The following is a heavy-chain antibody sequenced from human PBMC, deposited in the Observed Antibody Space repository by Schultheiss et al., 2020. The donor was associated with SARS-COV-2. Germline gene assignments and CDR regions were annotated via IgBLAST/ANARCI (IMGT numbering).Heavy chain of an antibody. Sequence: GESLKISCAASGFTFSDYYMSWIRQAPGKGLEWVSSISGGSTYYADSRKGRFTISRDNSKNTLHLQMNSLRAEDTAVYYCARDYDDSGSFHYYYYYGMDVWGQGTTVTVSS. CDR3: ARDYDDSGSFHYYYYYGMDV. V-gene: IGHV3-38-3*01. CDR2: ISGGST. J-gene: IGHJ6*02. D-gene: IGHD1-26*01. CDR1: GFTFSDYY.